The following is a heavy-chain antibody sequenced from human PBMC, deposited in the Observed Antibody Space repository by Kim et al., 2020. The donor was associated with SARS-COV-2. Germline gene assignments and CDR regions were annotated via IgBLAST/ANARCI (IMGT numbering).Heavy chain of an antibody. CDR1: GGSISSSSYY. CDR3: ARNKQQLVLNWFDP. D-gene: IGHD6-13*01. V-gene: IGHV4-39*01. Sequence: SETLSLTCTVSGGSISSSSYYWGWIRQPPGKGLEWIGSIYYSGSTYYNPSLKSRVTISVDTSKNQFSLKLSSVTAADTAVYYCARNKQQLVLNWFDPWGQGTLVTVSS. CDR2: IYYSGST. J-gene: IGHJ5*02.